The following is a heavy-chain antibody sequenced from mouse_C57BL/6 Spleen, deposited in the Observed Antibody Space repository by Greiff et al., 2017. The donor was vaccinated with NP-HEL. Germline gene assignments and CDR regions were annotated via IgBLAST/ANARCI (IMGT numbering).Heavy chain of an antibody. D-gene: IGHD3-3*01. CDR2: ISSGGSYT. CDR1: GFTFSSYG. J-gene: IGHJ2*01. Sequence: EVKLMESGGDLVKPGGSLKLSCAASGFTFSSYGMSWVRQTPDKRLEWVATISSGGSYTYYPDSVKGRFTISRDNAKNTLYLQMSSLKSEDTAMYYCARHGGTMDYWGQGTTLTVSS. V-gene: IGHV5-6*01. CDR3: ARHGGTMDY.